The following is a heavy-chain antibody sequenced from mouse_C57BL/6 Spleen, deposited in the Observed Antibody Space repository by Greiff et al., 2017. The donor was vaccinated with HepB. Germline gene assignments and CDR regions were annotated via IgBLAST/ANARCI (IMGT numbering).Heavy chain of an antibody. CDR3: ARYYYGNPYYFDY. CDR2: INPYNGGT. D-gene: IGHD2-1*01. V-gene: IGHV1-19*01. J-gene: IGHJ2*01. CDR1: GYTFTDYY. Sequence: EVKVVESGPVLVKPGASVKMSCKASGYTFTDYYMNWVKQSHGKSLEWIGVINPYNGGTSYNQKFKGKATLTVDKSSSTAYMELNSLTSEDSAVYYCARYYYGNPYYFDYWGQGTTLTVSS.